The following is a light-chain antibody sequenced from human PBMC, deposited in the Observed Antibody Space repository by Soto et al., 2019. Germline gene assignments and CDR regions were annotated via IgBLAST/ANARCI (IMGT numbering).Light chain of an antibody. J-gene: IGLJ1*01. CDR2: EVS. Sequence: HSVLTQPASVSGSPGQSITISCTGTSSDVGGYDYVSWYQLHPGKAPKLMVFEVSNRPSGVSYRFSGYKSGNTASLTISGLQAEDEADYFCSSYSISTAYLFGTGTKVTV. CDR1: SSDVGGYDY. V-gene: IGLV2-14*01. CDR3: SSYSISTAYL.